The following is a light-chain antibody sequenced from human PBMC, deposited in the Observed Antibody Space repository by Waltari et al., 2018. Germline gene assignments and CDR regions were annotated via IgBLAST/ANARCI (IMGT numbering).Light chain of an antibody. V-gene: IGKV1-5*03. CDR3: QQYNSYSLLT. CDR2: KAS. Sequence: DIQMTQSPSTLSASVGARVTITCRASQSISNWLAWYQQKTGKAPKLLIYKASTLESGVPSRFSGSGSGTEFTLTISSLQPDDFATYYCQQYNSYSLLTFGGGTKVEIK. J-gene: IGKJ4*01. CDR1: QSISNW.